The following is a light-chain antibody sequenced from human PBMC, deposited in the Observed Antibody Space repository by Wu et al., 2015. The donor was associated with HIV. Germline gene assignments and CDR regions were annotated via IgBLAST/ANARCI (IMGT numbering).Light chain of an antibody. CDR1: QDISRW. CDR2: AAS. Sequence: DIQMTQSPSSVSASVGDRVTITCRASQDISRWLAWYQQEPGKAPKLLIYAASILQTGVPSRFSGSASGTDFALTITSLQPEDFAVYYCQQANSFPNTFGQGTKLEMK. J-gene: IGKJ2*01. V-gene: IGKV1-12*01. CDR3: QQANSFPNT.